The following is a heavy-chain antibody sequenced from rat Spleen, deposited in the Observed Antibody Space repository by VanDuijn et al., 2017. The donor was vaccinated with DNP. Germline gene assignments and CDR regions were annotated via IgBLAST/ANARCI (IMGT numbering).Heavy chain of an antibody. CDR3: VRWNSGHFDY. Sequence: EVQLVESGGGLVQPGRSLKLSCAASGLTFSDYNMAWVRQAPKKGLEWVAYIRYDGGTTKYGDSVKGRFTISRDNAKNTLYLQMNSLRSEDMATYYCVRWNSGHFDYWGQGVMVPVSS. J-gene: IGHJ2*01. V-gene: IGHV5-22*01. CDR2: IRYDGGTT. CDR1: GLTFSDYN. D-gene: IGHD4-3*01.